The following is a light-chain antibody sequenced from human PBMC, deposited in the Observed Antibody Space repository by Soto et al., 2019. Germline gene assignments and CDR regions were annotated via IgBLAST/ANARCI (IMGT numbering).Light chain of an antibody. CDR1: QSVSSY. CDR2: DAS. CDR3: QQRSNWPLTWT. V-gene: IGKV3-11*01. J-gene: IGKJ1*01. Sequence: EIVLTQSPATLSLSPGERATLSCRASQSVSSYLAWYQQKPGQAPRLLIYDASNRATGIPARFSGSGSGTHFTLPISSLEPEDFAVYYCQQRSNWPLTWTFGQGTKVEIK.